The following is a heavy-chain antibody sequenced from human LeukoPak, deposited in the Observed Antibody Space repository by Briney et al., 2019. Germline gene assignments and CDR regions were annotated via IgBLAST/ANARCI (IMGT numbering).Heavy chain of an antibody. CDR3: AKDTASKYYDFWSGPHGDYYYGMDV. CDR2: ISWNSGSI. V-gene: IGHV3-9*01. J-gene: IGHJ6*02. CDR1: GFTFDDYA. D-gene: IGHD3-3*01. Sequence: GGSLRLSCAASGFTFDDYAMHWVRQAPGKGLEWVSGISWNSGSIVYADSVKGRFTISRDNAKNSLYLQMNSLRAEDTALYYCAKDTASKYYDFWSGPHGDYYYGMDVRGQGTTVTVSS.